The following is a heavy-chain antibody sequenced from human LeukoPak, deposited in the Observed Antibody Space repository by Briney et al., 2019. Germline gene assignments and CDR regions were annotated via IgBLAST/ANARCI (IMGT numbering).Heavy chain of an antibody. V-gene: IGHV3-21*01. J-gene: IGHJ3*02. CDR3: ARARSGGYSGYAADAFDI. D-gene: IGHD5-12*01. Sequence: GGSLRLSCAASGFTFSSYSMNWVRQAPGKGLEWVSSISSSSSYVYYADSVKGRFTISRDNAKNSLYLQMNSLRAEDTAVYYCARARSGGYSGYAADAFDIWGQGTMVTVSS. CDR2: ISSSSSYV. CDR1: GFTFSSYS.